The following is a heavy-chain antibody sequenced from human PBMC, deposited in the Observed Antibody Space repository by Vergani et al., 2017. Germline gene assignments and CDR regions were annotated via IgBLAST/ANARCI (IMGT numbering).Heavy chain of an antibody. D-gene: IGHD3-3*01. CDR2: INPSGGHT. J-gene: IGHJ4*02. CDR1: GYTFSNYY. Sequence: QVQVVQSGAEVKKSGASVKVSCKTSGYTFSNYYMHWVRQAPGQGLEWMGIINPSGGHTNYAQKFQGRVTMTRDTSTSTVYMELSSLRSEDTAIYYCARGPRYYDFWSGYFDYWGQGTLVTFSS. CDR3: ARGPRYYDFWSGYFDY. V-gene: IGHV1-46*01.